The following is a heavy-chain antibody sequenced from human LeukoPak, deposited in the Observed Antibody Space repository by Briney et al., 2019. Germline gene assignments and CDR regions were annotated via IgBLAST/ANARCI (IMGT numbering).Heavy chain of an antibody. Sequence: SVKVSCKASGGTFSSYAISWVRQAPGQGLEWMGGIIPIFGTANYAQKFQGRATITTDESTSTAYMELSSLRSEDTAVYYCARDMEGYGDYVRYFDYWGQGTLVTVSS. CDR3: ARDMEGYGDYVRYFDY. CDR2: IIPIFGTA. V-gene: IGHV1-69*05. J-gene: IGHJ4*02. CDR1: GGTFSSYA. D-gene: IGHD4-17*01.